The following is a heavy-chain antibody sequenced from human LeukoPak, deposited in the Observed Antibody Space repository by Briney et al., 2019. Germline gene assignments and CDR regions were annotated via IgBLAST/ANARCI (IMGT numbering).Heavy chain of an antibody. D-gene: IGHD5-24*01. CDR2: IYSGGST. CDR3: ARGGRDGYNSPHFDY. J-gene: IGHJ4*02. CDR1: GFTVSSNY. Sequence: GGSLRLSCAASGFTVSSNYMSWVRQAPGKGLEWVSVIYSGGSTYYADSVKGRFTISRHNSKNTLYLQMNSLRAEDTAVYYCARGGRDGYNSPHFDYWGQGTLVTVSS. V-gene: IGHV3-53*04.